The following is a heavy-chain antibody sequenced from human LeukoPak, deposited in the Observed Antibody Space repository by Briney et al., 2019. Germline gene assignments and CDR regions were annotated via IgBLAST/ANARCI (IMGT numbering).Heavy chain of an antibody. CDR2: ISGSGGST. J-gene: IGHJ2*01. Sequence: GGSLRLSCAASGFTFSSCAMSWVRQAPGKGLEWVSAISGSGGSTYYADSVKGRFTISRDNSKNTLYLQMNSLRAEDTAVYYCAKDRDGDYGPWYFDLWGRGTLVTVSS. CDR1: GFTFSSCA. V-gene: IGHV3-23*01. D-gene: IGHD4-17*01. CDR3: AKDRDGDYGPWYFDL.